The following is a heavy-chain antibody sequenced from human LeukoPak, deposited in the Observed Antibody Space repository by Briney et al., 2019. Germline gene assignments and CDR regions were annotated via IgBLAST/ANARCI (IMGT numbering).Heavy chain of an antibody. CDR3: ARVPAIAVAQGFDP. CDR1: GYTFTGYY. Sequence: GASVKVSCKASGYTFTGYYMHWVRQAPGQGLEWMGWINPNSGGTNYAQKFQGRVTMTRDTSISTAYMELSRLRSDDTAVYYCARVPAIAVAQGFDPWGQGTLVTVSS. CDR2: INPNSGGT. D-gene: IGHD6-19*01. V-gene: IGHV1-2*02. J-gene: IGHJ5*02.